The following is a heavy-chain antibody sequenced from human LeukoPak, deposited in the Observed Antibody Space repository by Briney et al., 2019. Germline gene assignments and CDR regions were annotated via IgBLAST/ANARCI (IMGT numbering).Heavy chain of an antibody. CDR2: ISSSGSTI. V-gene: IGHV3-48*01. D-gene: IGHD3-10*01. CDR3: ARGPIRSGSGDSYYYYYYMDV. CDR1: GFTVSSNY. J-gene: IGHJ6*03. Sequence: PGGSLRLSCAASGFTVSSNYMSWVRQAPGKGLEWVSYISSSGSTIYYADSVKGRFTISRDNAKNSLYLQMNSLRAEDTAVYYCARGPIRSGSGDSYYYYYYMDVWGKGTTVTVSS.